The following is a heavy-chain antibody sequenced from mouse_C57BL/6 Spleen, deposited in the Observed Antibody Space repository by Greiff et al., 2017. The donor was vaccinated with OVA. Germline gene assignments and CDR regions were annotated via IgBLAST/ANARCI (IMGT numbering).Heavy chain of an antibody. D-gene: IGHD1-1*01. CDR2: IYPGDGDT. CDR1: GYAFSSSW. J-gene: IGHJ2*01. V-gene: IGHV1-82*01. Sequence: VQLQQSGPELVKPGASVKISCKASGYAFSSSWMNWVKQRPGKGLEWIGRIYPGDGDTNYNGKFKGKATLTADKSSSTAYMQLSSLTSEDSAVYFCARSDYGNVYFDYWGQGTTLTVSS. CDR3: ARSDYGNVYFDY.